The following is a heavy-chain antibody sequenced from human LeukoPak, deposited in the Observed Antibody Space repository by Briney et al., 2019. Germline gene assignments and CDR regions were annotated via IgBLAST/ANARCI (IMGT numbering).Heavy chain of an antibody. J-gene: IGHJ4*02. Sequence: GGSPRLSCKGSGYTFSSYWIGWVRQMPGKGLEWMGIIYPGDSDTRYSPSLQGQVTISVDTSIGTAYLQWSSLKASDTAIYYCARQNDFRLDYWGQGTLVTVSS. V-gene: IGHV5-51*01. CDR2: IYPGDSDT. D-gene: IGHD3-3*01. CDR3: ARQNDFRLDY. CDR1: GYTFSSYW.